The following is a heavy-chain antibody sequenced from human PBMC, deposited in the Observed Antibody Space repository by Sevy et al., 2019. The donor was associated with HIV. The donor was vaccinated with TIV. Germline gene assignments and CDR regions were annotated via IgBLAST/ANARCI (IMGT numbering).Heavy chain of an antibody. J-gene: IGHJ6*02. D-gene: IGHD6-13*01. CDR2: ISSSSSTI. Sequence: GESLKISCAASGFTFSSYSMNWVRQAPGKGLEWVSYISSSSSTIYYADSVKGRFTISRDNAKNSLYLQMNSLRAEDTAVYYCARGIAAAGTVYYYYGMDVWGQGTTVTVSS. CDR3: ARGIAAAGTVYYYYGMDV. V-gene: IGHV3-48*01. CDR1: GFTFSSYS.